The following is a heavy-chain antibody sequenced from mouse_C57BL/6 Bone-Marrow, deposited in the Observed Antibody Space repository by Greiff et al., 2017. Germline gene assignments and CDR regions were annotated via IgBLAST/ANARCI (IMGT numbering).Heavy chain of an antibody. CDR1: GYAFSSYW. V-gene: IGHV1-80*01. D-gene: IGHD1-1*01. CDR3: ARHDGSSYYFDY. J-gene: IGHJ2*01. Sequence: VQLQQSGAELVKPGASVKISCKASGYAFSSYWMNWVKQRPGKGLEWIGQIYPGDGDTNYNGKFKGKATLTADKSSSTAYMQLSSLTSEDSAVYFCARHDGSSYYFDYWGQGTTLTVSS. CDR2: IYPGDGDT.